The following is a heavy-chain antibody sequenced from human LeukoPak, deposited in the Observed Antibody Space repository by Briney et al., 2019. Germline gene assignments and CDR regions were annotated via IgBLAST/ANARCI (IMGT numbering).Heavy chain of an antibody. CDR2: IYYSGST. CDR1: GGSMTGNY. J-gene: IGHJ4*02. V-gene: IGHV4-31*03. D-gene: IGHD2-2*01. Sequence: SETLSLTCTVSGGSMTGNYWSWIRQHPGKGLEWIGYIYYSGSTYYNPSLKSRVTISVDTSKNQFSLKLSSVTAADTAVYYCARTDIVVVPAAMGFDYWGQGTLVTVSP. CDR3: ARTDIVVVPAAMGFDY.